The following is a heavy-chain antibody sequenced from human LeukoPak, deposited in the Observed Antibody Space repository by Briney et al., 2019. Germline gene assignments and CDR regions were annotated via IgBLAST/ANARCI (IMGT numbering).Heavy chain of an antibody. Sequence: GSLRLSCAASGFTFSSYEMNWVRQAPGKGLEWIGYIYYSGSTYYNPSLKSRVTVSVDTSKNQFSLKLSSVTAADTAVYYCARARYNWNYDYWGQGTLVTVSS. CDR3: ARARYNWNYDY. V-gene: IGHV4-59*06. J-gene: IGHJ4*02. CDR2: IYYSGST. D-gene: IGHD1-7*01. CDR1: GFTFSSYE.